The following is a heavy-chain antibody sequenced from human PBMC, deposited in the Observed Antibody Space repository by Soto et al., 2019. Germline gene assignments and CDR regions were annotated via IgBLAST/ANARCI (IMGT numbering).Heavy chain of an antibody. CDR3: VYDSSGYYSSYCFDH. CDR1: GFTFSSYA. D-gene: IGHD3-22*01. V-gene: IGHV3-23*01. J-gene: IGHJ4*02. CDR2: ISGSGGST. Sequence: LRLSCAASGFTFSSYAMNWVRQAPGKGLEWVSAISGSGGSTYYADSVKGRFTISRDNSKNTLYLQMNSLRAEDTAVYYCVYDSSGYYSSYCFDHWGQGTLVTVSS.